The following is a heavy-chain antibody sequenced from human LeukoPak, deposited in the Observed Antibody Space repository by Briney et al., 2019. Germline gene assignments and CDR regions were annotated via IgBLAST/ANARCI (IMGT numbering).Heavy chain of an antibody. D-gene: IGHD4-17*01. Sequence: QSGGSLRLSCAASGFTVSNNYMSWVRQAPGKGLEWVSIIYSGTTTHCADSVKGRFTISRDNSKNTVYLQMNSLRAEDTAAYYCARAVSNDYAASWGQGTLVTVSS. CDR3: ARAVSNDYAAS. V-gene: IGHV3-53*01. CDR1: GFTVSNNY. J-gene: IGHJ5*02. CDR2: IYSGTTT.